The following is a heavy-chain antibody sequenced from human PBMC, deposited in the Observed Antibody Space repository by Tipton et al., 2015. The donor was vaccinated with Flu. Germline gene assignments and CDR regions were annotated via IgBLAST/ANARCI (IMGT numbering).Heavy chain of an antibody. Sequence: TLSLTCTASGGSISSYYWSWIRQPPGKGLEWIGYIYYSGSTNYNPSLKSRVPISVDTSKNQFSLKLSSMTAADTAVYYCASRLRANYCCYGLGVWGQGTPVTVSS. J-gene: IGHJ6*02. CDR2: IYYSGST. CDR3: ASRLRANYCCYGLGV. V-gene: IGHV4-59*01. CDR1: GGSISSYY.